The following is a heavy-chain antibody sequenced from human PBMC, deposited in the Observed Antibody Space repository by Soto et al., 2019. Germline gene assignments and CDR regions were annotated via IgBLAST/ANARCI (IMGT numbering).Heavy chain of an antibody. D-gene: IGHD1-26*01. CDR1: GGSISSSSYY. CDR3: ARGILGAILPFDY. V-gene: IGHV4-39*01. J-gene: IGHJ4*02. Sequence: SETVSLTCTVSGGSISSSSYYCGWIRQPPWKVLDWIGSMYHSGSTYSNRSLRSRVTISVDTSKNQFSLKLSSVTAADTAVYYCARGILGAILPFDYWGQGPLATVS. CDR2: MYHSGST.